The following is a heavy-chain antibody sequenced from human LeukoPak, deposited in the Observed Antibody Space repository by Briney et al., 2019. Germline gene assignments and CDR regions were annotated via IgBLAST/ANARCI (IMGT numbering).Heavy chain of an antibody. CDR3: ARHIPIVVVVNSSGFEGLDP. Sequence: PSETLSLTCTVSGGSISSSSYYWGWIRQPPGKGLEWIGSIYYSGSTYYNPSLKSRVTISVDTSKNQFSLKLSSVTAADTAVYYCARHIPIVVVVNSSGFEGLDPWGQGTLVTVSS. V-gene: IGHV4-39*01. D-gene: IGHD2-15*01. CDR1: GGSISSSSYY. J-gene: IGHJ5*02. CDR2: IYYSGST.